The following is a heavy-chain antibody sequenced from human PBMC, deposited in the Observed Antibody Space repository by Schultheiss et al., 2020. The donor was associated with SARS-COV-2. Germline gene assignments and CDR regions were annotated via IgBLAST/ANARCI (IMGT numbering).Heavy chain of an antibody. CDR1: GYTFTSYG. V-gene: IGHV1-18*01. CDR3: ARVVPAARASGITRWFDP. CDR2: ISANNGNR. J-gene: IGHJ5*02. Sequence: ASVKVSCKASGYTFTSYGISWVRQAPGQGLEWMGWISANNGNRNYAQKFQGRVTMTRDTSISTAYMELSRLRSDDTAVYYCARVVPAARASGITRWFDPWGQGTLVTVSS. D-gene: IGHD2-2*01.